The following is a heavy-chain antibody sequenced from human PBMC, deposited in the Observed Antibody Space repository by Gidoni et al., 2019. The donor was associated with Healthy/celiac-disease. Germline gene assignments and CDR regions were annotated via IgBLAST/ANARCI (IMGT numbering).Heavy chain of an antibody. CDR2: INHSGST. CDR3: ARSYCGGDCYYRSYYGMDV. V-gene: IGHV4-34*01. CDR1: GGSFSGYF. Sequence: QVQLQPWGAGLLKPSETLSLTCAVYGGSFSGYFLSWIRQPPGQGLEWLGEINHSGSTNYNPSLKSRVTRSVDTAKNQFSRKLSSVTAADTAVYYCARSYCGGDCYYRSYYGMDVWGQGTTVTVS. J-gene: IGHJ6*02. D-gene: IGHD2-21*01.